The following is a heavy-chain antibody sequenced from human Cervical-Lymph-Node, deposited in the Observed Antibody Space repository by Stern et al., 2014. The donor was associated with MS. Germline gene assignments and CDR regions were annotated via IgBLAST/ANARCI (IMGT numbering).Heavy chain of an antibody. CDR1: GGTFSKFP. CDR2: IFPVIGTP. V-gene: IGHV1-69*01. J-gene: IGHJ5*02. D-gene: IGHD6-13*01. CDR3: ALSSETSDRWYSLGYDL. Sequence: QMQLVQSGAEVPKPGSSVKVSCKASGGTFSKFPSSWVRQAPGQGLEWMGEIFPVIGTPTYAQEFRGRVTITADVSTSTVYMELSSLRSDDTAVYYCALSSETSDRWYSLGYDLWGQGTLVTVSS.